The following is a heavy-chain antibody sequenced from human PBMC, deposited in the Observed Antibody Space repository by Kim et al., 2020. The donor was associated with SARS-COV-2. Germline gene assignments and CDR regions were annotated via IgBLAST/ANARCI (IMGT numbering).Heavy chain of an antibody. CDR2: ISSSSSYI. V-gene: IGHV3-21*01. J-gene: IGHJ4*02. Sequence: GGSLRLSCAASGFTFSSYSMNWVRQAPGKGLEWVSSISSSSSYIYYADSVKGRFTISRDNAKNSLYLQMNSLRAEDTAVYYCARDRWGGMVGATRSFDYWGQGTLVTVSS. D-gene: IGHD1-26*01. CDR3: ARDRWGGMVGATRSFDY. CDR1: GFTFSSYS.